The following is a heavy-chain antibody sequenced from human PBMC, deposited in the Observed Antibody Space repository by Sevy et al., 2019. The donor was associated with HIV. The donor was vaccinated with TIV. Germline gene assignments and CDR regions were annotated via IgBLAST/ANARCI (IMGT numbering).Heavy chain of an antibody. J-gene: IGHJ6*03. V-gene: IGHV1-18*04. Sequence: ASVKVSCKASGYTFTSYGISWVRQAPGQGLEWMGWISAYNGNTNYAQKLQGRVTMTPDTSTSTAYMELRSLRTDDTAVYYCARDRIAARPYYYYYYMDVWGKGTTVTVSS. CDR3: ARDRIAARPYYYYYYMDV. CDR1: GYTFTSYG. CDR2: ISAYNGNT. D-gene: IGHD6-6*01.